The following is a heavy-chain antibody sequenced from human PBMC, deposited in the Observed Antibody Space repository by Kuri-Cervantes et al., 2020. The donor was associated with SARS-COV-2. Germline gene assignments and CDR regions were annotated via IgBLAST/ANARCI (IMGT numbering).Heavy chain of an antibody. CDR1: GGSISTYY. CDR2: ISYSGST. D-gene: IGHD3-10*01. Sequence: SETLSLTCTVSGGSISTYYWSWFRQPPGKGLEWIGYISYSGSTNYNPSLKSRVTMSVDTSKNQFSLKLNSVTAADTAVYYCARALTGEVDDYWGQGTLVTVSS. CDR3: ARALTGEVDDY. J-gene: IGHJ4*02. V-gene: IGHV4-59*01.